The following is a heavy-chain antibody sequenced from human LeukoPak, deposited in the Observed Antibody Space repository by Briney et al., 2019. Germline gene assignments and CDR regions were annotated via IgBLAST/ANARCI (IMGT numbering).Heavy chain of an antibody. D-gene: IGHD1-26*01. CDR1: GFIFSNYW. J-gene: IGHJ4*02. Sequence: PGGSLRLSCAASGFIFSNYWMSWVRQAPGKGLEWVANIKQDGSEKFYADSVKGRFTISRGNAKNSLYLQMNSLRAGDTAVYFCARGLHPNTGYYDVGFWGQGTLVTVSS. CDR2: IKQDGSEK. CDR3: ARGLHPNTGYYDVGF. V-gene: IGHV3-7*05.